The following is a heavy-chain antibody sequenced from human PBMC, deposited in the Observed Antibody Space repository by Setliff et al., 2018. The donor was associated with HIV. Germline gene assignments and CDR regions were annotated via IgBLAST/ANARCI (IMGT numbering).Heavy chain of an antibody. V-gene: IGHV4-38-2*01. D-gene: IGHD4-17*01. CDR3: AKGAGCYGDYPFDH. Sequence: SETLSLTCALSGYSISNGYYWGWIRQPSGKGLEWIGSIYHSGSTFYNPSLRSRVTISVDTSQDQFALRLTAVTAADTAVYYCAKGAGCYGDYPFDHWGQGMLVTVSS. CDR1: GYSISNGYY. J-gene: IGHJ4*02. CDR2: IYHSGST.